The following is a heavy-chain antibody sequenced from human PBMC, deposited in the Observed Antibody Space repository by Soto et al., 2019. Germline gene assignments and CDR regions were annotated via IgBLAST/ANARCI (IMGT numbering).Heavy chain of an antibody. Sequence: PSETLSLTCAVAGGSRSGYIGTWIRQKPGKGLQWIGQINHSGSSIYNPSLKNRVTISTMSNNKFSLELSSVTAADTAVYYCTRGLFSGSSYSGSWYYFDSWGQGTMVTVSS. V-gene: IGHV4-34*01. CDR3: TRGLFSGSSYSGSWYYFDS. D-gene: IGHD1-26*01. CDR1: GGSRSGYI. CDR2: INHSGSS. J-gene: IGHJ4*02.